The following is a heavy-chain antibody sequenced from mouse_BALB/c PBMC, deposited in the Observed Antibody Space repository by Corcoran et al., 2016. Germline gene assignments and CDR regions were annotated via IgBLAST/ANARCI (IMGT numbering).Heavy chain of an antibody. V-gene: IGHV9-3-1*01. CDR2: INTYTGEP. D-gene: IGHD2-1*01. CDR3: ARYYYGNYYFDY. J-gene: IGHJ2*01. Sequence: QIQLVQSGPELKKPGETVKISCKASGYTFTNYGMNWVKQAPGKGLKWMGWINTYTGEPTYADDFKGRFAFSLETSARTAYLQINNLKNEDTATYFCARYYYGNYYFDYWGQGTTLTVSS. CDR1: GYTFTNYG.